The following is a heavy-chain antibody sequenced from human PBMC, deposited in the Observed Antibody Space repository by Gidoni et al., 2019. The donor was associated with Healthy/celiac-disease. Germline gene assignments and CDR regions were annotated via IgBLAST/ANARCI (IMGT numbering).Heavy chain of an antibody. CDR3: AREGTYYDFWSGYPSGYYYGMDV. CDR2: IIPIFGTA. V-gene: IGHV1-69*01. D-gene: IGHD3-3*01. Sequence: QVQLVQSGAEVKKPGSSVKVSCKASGGTFSSYSISWVRQAPGQGLEWMGGIIPIFGTANYAQKFQGRVTITADESTSTAYMELSSLRSEDTAVYYCAREGTYYDFWSGYPSGYYYGMDVWGQGTTVTVSS. J-gene: IGHJ6*02. CDR1: GGTFSSYS.